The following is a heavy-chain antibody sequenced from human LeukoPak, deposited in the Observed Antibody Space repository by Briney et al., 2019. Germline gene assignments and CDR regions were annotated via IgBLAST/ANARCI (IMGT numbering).Heavy chain of an antibody. Sequence: PSETLSLTCTVSGGSISNVNYYWGWIRQPPGKGLEWIGSVYYSGSTNYNPSLKRRVTISVDTSKNQFSLKLSSVTAADTTVYYCARHRGGYSSGWYGGSEFDYWGQGPLVTVSS. V-gene: IGHV4-39*01. CDR2: VYYSGST. CDR1: GGSISNVNYY. J-gene: IGHJ4*02. D-gene: IGHD6-19*01. CDR3: ARHRGGYSSGWYGGSEFDY.